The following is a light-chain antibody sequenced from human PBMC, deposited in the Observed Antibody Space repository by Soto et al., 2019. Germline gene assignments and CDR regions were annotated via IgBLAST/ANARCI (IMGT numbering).Light chain of an antibody. J-gene: IGLJ1*01. CDR2: EVS. Sequence: QSVLAQPPPASGSPGQSVTISCTGTSSDVGGYNYVSWYQQHPGKAPKLMIYEVSKRPSGVPDRFSGSKSGNTASLTVSGLQAEDEADYYCNSYADSNKFVFGSGTKVTVL. CDR3: NSYADSNKFV. V-gene: IGLV2-8*01. CDR1: SSDVGGYNY.